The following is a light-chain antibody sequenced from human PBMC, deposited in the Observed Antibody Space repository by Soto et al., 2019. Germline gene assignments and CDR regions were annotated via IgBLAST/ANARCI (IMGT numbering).Light chain of an antibody. CDR2: DAS. J-gene: IGKJ1*01. Sequence: DIPMTQSPSTLSASVGDRVTITCRASQSISSWLAWYQQKPGKAPKLLIYDASSLESGVPSRFSGSGSGTEFTLTISSLQPDDVATYYCQQYNSYIRTFGQGTKVEIK. CDR3: QQYNSYIRT. CDR1: QSISSW. V-gene: IGKV1-5*01.